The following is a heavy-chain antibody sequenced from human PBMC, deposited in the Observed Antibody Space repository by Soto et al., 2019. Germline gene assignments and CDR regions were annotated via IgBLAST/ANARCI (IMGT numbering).Heavy chain of an antibody. CDR2: ISGSGGST. J-gene: IGHJ5*02. CDR1: GFTFSSYA. Sequence: GGSLRLSCAASGFTFSSYAMSWVRQAPGKGLEWVSAISGSGGSTYYADSVKGRFTISRDNSKSTLYLQMNSLRAEDTAVYYCANDHYYDSSGYYYSVDWFDPWGQGTLVTVSS. V-gene: IGHV3-23*01. D-gene: IGHD3-22*01. CDR3: ANDHYYDSSGYYYSVDWFDP.